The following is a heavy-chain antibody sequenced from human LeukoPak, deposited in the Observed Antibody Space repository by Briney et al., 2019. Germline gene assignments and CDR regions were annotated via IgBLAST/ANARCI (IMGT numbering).Heavy chain of an antibody. V-gene: IGHV4-61*01. CDR3: ARRTKMVRGTMNWFDP. CDR1: GGSVSSGSYY. D-gene: IGHD3-10*01. CDR2: IYYSGST. J-gene: IGHJ5*02. Sequence: PSETLSLTCTVSGGSVSSGSYYWSWIRQPPGKGLEWIGYIYYSGSTNYNPSLKSRVTISVDTSKNQFSLKLSSVTAADTAVYYCARRTKMVRGTMNWFDPWGQGTLVTVSS.